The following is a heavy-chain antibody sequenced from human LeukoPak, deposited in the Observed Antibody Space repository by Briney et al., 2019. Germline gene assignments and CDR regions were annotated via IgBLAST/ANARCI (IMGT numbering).Heavy chain of an antibody. CDR1: GFTFSSYP. CDR3: VRGFRADAFHF. V-gene: IGHV3-23*01. J-gene: IGHJ3*01. Sequence: RGSLRLSCAASGFTFSSYPMSWVRQAPGKGLEWVSGISDSGHSTYYADSVKGRFTISRDNSKNTLSLQMSSLRADDTAVYYCVRGFRADAFHFWGQGTMVTVSS. D-gene: IGHD3-16*01. CDR2: ISDSGHST.